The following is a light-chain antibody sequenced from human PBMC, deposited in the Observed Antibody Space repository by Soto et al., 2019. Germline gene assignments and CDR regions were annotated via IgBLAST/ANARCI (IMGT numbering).Light chain of an antibody. V-gene: IGKV3-20*01. CDR3: QHYTTSARLN. CDR1: QSISISY. Sequence: EIVLTQSPGTLSWSPGERATLSCRASQSISISYLAWYQQKPGQAPRLLLYGASTRANGSPDRFSGSGSGIDMCLNIFRMEHEYFSLYYCQHYTTSARLNFGPGTKVD. J-gene: IGKJ3*01. CDR2: GAS.